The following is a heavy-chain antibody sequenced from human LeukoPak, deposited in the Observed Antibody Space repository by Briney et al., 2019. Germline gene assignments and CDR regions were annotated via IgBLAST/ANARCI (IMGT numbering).Heavy chain of an antibody. CDR3: ARSRGWWALDY. D-gene: IGHD2-8*02. Sequence: PSEALSLTCAVSGVSIASYSCHWIRQSPGKGLEDVAAIDSYGTTYYNPSLRSRLNIAVDPSKNQCSLRLSSVTAADTVVYYCARSRGWWALDYWGPGNLVAVSS. CDR1: GVSIASYS. J-gene: IGHJ4*02. CDR2: IDSYGTT. V-gene: IGHV4-39*07.